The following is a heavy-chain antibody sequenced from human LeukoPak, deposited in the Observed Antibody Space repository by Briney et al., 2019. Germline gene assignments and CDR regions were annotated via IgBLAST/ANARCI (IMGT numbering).Heavy chain of an antibody. D-gene: IGHD6-19*01. J-gene: IGHJ4*02. CDR3: ANKGSSGWRFDY. CDR1: GFTFSSYA. V-gene: IGHV3-23*01. CDR2: ISGSGGST. Sequence: GGSLRLSCAASGFTFSSYAMSWVRQAPGKGLEWVSAISGSGGSTYYADSVKGRFTISRDNSKNTLYLQMNSLRAEDTALYYCANKGSSGWRFDYWGQGTLVTVSS.